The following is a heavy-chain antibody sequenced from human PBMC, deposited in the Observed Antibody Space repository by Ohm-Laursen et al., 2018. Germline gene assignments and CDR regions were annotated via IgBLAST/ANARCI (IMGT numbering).Heavy chain of an antibody. J-gene: IGHJ5*02. D-gene: IGHD3-3*01. Sequence: SDTLSLTCAVYGGSFSGYYWSWIRQPPGKGLEWIGEINHSGSTNYNPSLKSRVTISVDTSKNQFSLKLSSVTAADTAVYYCARGVPYYDFWSGYPLYWFDPWGQGTLVTVSS. CDR1: GGSFSGYY. V-gene: IGHV4-34*01. CDR2: INHSGST. CDR3: ARGVPYYDFWSGYPLYWFDP.